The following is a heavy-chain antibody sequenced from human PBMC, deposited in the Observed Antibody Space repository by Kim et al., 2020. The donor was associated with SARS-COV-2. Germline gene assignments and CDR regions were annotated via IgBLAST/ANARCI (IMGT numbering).Heavy chain of an antibody. Sequence: SVKVSCKASGDTFSRHAISWVRQAPGQGLEWMGGIIPLFGAPNYAQKFQGRVTITADESTNTAYMELSSLRSEDTAVYYCAREWGGFGSGTYYYYWGQGTLVTVSS. D-gene: IGHD3-10*01. V-gene: IGHV1-69*13. CDR1: GDTFSRHA. CDR2: IIPLFGAP. J-gene: IGHJ4*02. CDR3: AREWGGFGSGTYYYY.